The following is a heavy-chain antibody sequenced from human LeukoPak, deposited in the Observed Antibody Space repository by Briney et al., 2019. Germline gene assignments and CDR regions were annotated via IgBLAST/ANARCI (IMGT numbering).Heavy chain of an antibody. CDR1: GFTSDDYT. CDR3: AKETEIGYYFDY. D-gene: IGHD1-1*01. Sequence: PGGSLRLSCAASGFTSDDYTMHWVRQAPGKGLEWVFLISWDGGSTYYADSVKGRFTISRDNSKNSLYLQMNSLRTEDTALYYCAKETEIGYYFDYWGQGTLVTVSS. V-gene: IGHV3-43*01. J-gene: IGHJ4*02. CDR2: ISWDGGST.